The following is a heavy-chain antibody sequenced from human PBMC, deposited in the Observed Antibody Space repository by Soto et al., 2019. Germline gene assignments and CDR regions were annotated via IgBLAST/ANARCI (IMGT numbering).Heavy chain of an antibody. V-gene: IGHV3-7*01. CDR2: IKQDGSEK. CDR1: GFTFSRYW. CDR3: ARDYCTGDACYSVDALDI. J-gene: IGHJ3*02. D-gene: IGHD2-8*02. Sequence: PGGSLRLSCAASGFTFSRYWMNWVRQAPGKGLEWVANIKQDGSEKHYVDSVKGRFAISRDNAKNSLFLQMNSLRAEDTALYYCARDYCTGDACYSVDALDIWGQGTMDTVSS.